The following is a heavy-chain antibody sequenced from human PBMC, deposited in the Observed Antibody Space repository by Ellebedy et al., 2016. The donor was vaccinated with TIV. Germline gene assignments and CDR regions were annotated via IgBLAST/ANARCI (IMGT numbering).Heavy chain of an antibody. V-gene: IGHV4-4*07. J-gene: IGHJ3*02. CDR1: GGSISVHY. Sequence: MPSETLSLTCTVSGGSISVHYWSWIWQPAGKGLEWIGRIYPSGTTNYNPSLKSRVTMSVETSQNQFSLMLSSVTAADTAVYYCARTWRGAFDIWGQGAMVTVSS. D-gene: IGHD3-3*01. CDR3: ARTWRGAFDI. CDR2: IYPSGTT.